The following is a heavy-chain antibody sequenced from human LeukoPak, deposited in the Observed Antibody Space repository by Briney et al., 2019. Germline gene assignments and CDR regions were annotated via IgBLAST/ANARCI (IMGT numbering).Heavy chain of an antibody. Sequence: ASVKVSCKASGYTFTSYGISWVRQAPGQGLEWMGWISAYNGNTNYAQKLQGRVTMTTDTSTSTAYMELRSLRSDDTAVYYCARFWFETGTHPTWFDPWGQGTLVTVSS. D-gene: IGHD1/OR15-1a*01. V-gene: IGHV1-18*01. CDR3: ARFWFETGTHPTWFDP. CDR2: ISAYNGNT. CDR1: GYTFTSYG. J-gene: IGHJ5*02.